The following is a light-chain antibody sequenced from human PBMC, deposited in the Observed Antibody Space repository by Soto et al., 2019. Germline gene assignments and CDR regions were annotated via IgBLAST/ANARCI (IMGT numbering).Light chain of an antibody. Sequence: EIVLTQSPGTLSLSPGERATLSCRASQSVSSSYLAWYQQKPGQAPRLLIYDASNRATGIPARFSGSGSGTDFTLTISSLEPEDLAVYYCQQRSNWPPKITFGQGTRLEIK. J-gene: IGKJ5*01. CDR2: DAS. CDR1: QSVSSSY. V-gene: IGKV3-11*01. CDR3: QQRSNWPPKIT.